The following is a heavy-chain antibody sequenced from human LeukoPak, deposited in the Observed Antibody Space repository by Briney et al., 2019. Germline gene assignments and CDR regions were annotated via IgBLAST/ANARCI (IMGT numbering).Heavy chain of an antibody. J-gene: IGHJ4*02. V-gene: IGHV1-18*01. CDR3: ARERRSGWPEFDY. Sequence: ASVKVSCKASGYTLTSYGISWVRQAPGQGLEWMGWISAYNGNTNYAQKLQGRVTMTTDTSTSTAYMELSSLRSEDTAVYYCARERRSGWPEFDYWGQGTLVTVSS. CDR2: ISAYNGNT. D-gene: IGHD6-19*01. CDR1: GYTLTSYG.